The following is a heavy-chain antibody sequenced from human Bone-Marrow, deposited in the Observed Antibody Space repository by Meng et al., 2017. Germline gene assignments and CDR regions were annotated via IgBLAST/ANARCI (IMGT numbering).Heavy chain of an antibody. J-gene: IGHJ4*02. CDR3: AKGAEEFDY. CDR2: ISNSGSTI. Sequence: VPLGETGGGPVKPSAALRLSFAASGFTFSGYYMTWIRQAPGRELEWVSYISNSGSTIYYADSVKGRITISRDNAKNSLYLQMNSLRAEDTAVYYCAKGAEEFDYWGQGTLVTVSS. V-gene: IGHV3-11*01. CDR1: GFTFSGYY.